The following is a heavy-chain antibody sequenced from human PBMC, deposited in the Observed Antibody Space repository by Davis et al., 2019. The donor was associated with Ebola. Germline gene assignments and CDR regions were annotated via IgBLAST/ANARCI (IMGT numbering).Heavy chain of an antibody. D-gene: IGHD3-3*01. CDR3: ARVISRRLEWFTRGYYYYMDV. CDR2: INPNSGGT. CDR1: GYTFTGYY. Sequence: ASVKVSCKASGYTFTGYYMHWVRQAPGQGLEWMGWINPNSGGTNYAQKFQGRVTMTRDTSISTAYMELSRLRSDDTAVYYCARVISRRLEWFTRGYYYYMDVWGKGTTVTVSS. J-gene: IGHJ6*03. V-gene: IGHV1-2*02.